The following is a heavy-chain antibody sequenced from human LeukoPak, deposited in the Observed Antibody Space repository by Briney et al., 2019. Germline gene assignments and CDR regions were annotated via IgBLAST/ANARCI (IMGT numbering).Heavy chain of an antibody. Sequence: GGSLRLSCAASGFTVSSNYMSWVRQAPGKGLEWVLVIYSGGSTYYADSVKGRFTISRDNSKNTLYLQMNSLRAEDTAVYYCARVPLYGSGSYCFDYWGQGTLVTVSS. D-gene: IGHD3-10*01. J-gene: IGHJ4*02. CDR1: GFTVSSNY. CDR3: ARVPLYGSGSYCFDY. CDR2: IYSGGST. V-gene: IGHV3-53*01.